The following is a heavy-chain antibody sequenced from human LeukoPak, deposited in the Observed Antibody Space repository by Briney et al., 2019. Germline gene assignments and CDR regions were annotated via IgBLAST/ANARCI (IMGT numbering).Heavy chain of an antibody. D-gene: IGHD2-15*01. CDR3: ARARNPIYCSGGSCYPDSFDY. CDR1: GFTFSSYN. CDR2: ISSSSSSYI. J-gene: IGHJ4*02. Sequence: GGSLRLSCAASGFTFSSYNMNWVRQAPGKGLEWVSSISSSSSSYIYYADSVKGRFTISRDNAKNSLYLQMNSLRAEDTAVYYCARARNPIYCSGGSCYPDSFDYWGQGTLVTVSS. V-gene: IGHV3-21*01.